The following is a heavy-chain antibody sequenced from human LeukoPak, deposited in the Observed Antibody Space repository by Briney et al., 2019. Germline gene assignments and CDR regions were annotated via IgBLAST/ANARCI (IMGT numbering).Heavy chain of an antibody. D-gene: IGHD3-22*01. CDR2: MYYSGNT. V-gene: IGHV4-39*07. J-gene: IGHJ4*02. Sequence: SETLSLTCNVSGGSISSSGYYWGWIRQSPGKGLEWIGSMYYSGNTYYTPSLKSRVTISVDTSNPQFSLRLTSGTAAHTAVYYCARDGSGYYYWDDWGQGALVTVSS. CDR3: ARDGSGYYYWDD. CDR1: GGSISSSGYY.